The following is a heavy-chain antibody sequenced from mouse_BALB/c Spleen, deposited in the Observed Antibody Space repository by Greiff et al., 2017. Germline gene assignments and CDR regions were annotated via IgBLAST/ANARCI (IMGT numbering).Heavy chain of an antibody. CDR1: GLNIKDYY. D-gene: IGHD1-1*01. CDR2: IDTENGDT. V-gene: IGHV14-4*02. CDR3: SAYYGSSYYIDY. Sequence: VQRQQSGVELVRSGASVKLSCTASGLNIKDYYMHWVKQRPEQGLEWIGWIDTENGDTEYAPKFQGKATMTADTSSNTAYLKLSSLTSEDTAVYYCSAYYGSSYYIDYWGKGTTRTVSS. J-gene: IGHJ2*01.